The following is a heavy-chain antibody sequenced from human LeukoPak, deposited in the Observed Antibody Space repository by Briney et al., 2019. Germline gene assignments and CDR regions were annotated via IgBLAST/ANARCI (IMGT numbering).Heavy chain of an antibody. V-gene: IGHV4-39*01. CDR1: GGSISSSIYY. J-gene: IGHJ6*03. CDR2: FYYSGST. D-gene: IGHD3-10*01. CDR3: ARHRGRGYYYGSGSPYYMDV. Sequence: SETLSLTCTVSGGSISSSIYYWGWIRQPPGKGLEWIGGFYYSGSTYYNPSLKSRVTISVDTSKNQFSLKLTSVTAADTAVYYCARHRGRGYYYGSGSPYYMDVWGKGTTVTISS.